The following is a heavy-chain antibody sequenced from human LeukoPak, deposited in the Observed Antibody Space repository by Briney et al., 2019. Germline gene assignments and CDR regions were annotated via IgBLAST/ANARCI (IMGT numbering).Heavy chain of an antibody. V-gene: IGHV4-61*02. CDR1: GGSLSSGSYY. D-gene: IGHD6-6*01. CDR3: AREGQQLVPPFDH. Sequence: SETLSLTCTVSGGSLSSGSYYWSWIRQPAGKGLEWIGRIYTSGSTNYNPSLKSRVAISVDTSKNQFSLKLSSVTAADTAVYYCAREGQQLVPPFDHWGQGTLVTVSS. J-gene: IGHJ4*02. CDR2: IYTSGST.